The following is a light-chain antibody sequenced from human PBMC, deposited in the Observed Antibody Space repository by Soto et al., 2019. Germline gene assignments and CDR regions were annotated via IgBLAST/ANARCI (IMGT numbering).Light chain of an antibody. Sequence: QSALTQPASVSGSPGQSITISCTGTSSDVGGYKFVSWYQQHPGKAPKLMIYEVSNRPSGVSNRFSGSKSGNTAFLTISGLQAQDEADYYCSSYTGSSTWVFGGGTKLTVL. V-gene: IGLV2-14*01. CDR1: SSDVGGYKF. CDR3: SSYTGSSTWV. J-gene: IGLJ3*02. CDR2: EVS.